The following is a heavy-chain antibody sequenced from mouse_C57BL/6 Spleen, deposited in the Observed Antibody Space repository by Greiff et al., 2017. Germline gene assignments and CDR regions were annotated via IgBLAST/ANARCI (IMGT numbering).Heavy chain of an antibody. J-gene: IGHJ3*01. Sequence: VQLQQSGAELVRPGASVTLSCKASGYTFTDYEMHWVKQTPVHGLEWIGAIDPETGGTASHQKFKGKAILTADKSSSTAYMELRSLTSEDSSVYYCTRSDTWFAYWGQGTLVTVSA. CDR1: GYTFTDYE. CDR3: TRSDTWFAY. CDR2: IDPETGGT. V-gene: IGHV1-15*01.